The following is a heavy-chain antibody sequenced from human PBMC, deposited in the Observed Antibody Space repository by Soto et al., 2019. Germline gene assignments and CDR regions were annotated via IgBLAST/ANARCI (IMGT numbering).Heavy chain of an antibody. CDR2: IFSNDEK. Sequence: QVTLKESGPVLVKPTETLTLTCTVSGFSLSNTRMGVSWIRQPPGKALEWLAHIFSNDEKSYSTSLKSRLTISKDTSKSQVVLTMTNMDPVDTATYYCALYYGDYTSGAEYFQHWGQGTLVTVSS. V-gene: IGHV2-26*01. CDR1: GFSLSNTRMG. D-gene: IGHD4-17*01. CDR3: ALYYGDYTSGAEYFQH. J-gene: IGHJ1*01.